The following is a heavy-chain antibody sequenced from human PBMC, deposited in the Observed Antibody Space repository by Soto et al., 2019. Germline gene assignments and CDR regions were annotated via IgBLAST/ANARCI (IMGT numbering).Heavy chain of an antibody. Sequence: QVQLQESGPGLVKPSETLSLTCTVSGGSVTSYYWSWIRQPPGKGLEWIGYMHYSGSTNYNPSLKRRVTISVGTSKNQFSLNLSSVTAADTAVYYCARLTTKPSNSGGYYYYMDVWGKGTTVTVSS. D-gene: IGHD3-10*01. CDR3: ARLTTKPSNSGGYYYYMDV. J-gene: IGHJ6*03. V-gene: IGHV4-59*08. CDR2: MHYSGST. CDR1: GGSVTSYY.